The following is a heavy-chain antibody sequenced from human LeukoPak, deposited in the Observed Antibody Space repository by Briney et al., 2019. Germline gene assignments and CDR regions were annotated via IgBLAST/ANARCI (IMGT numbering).Heavy chain of an antibody. Sequence: SETLSLTCTVSGGSISSYYWSWIRQPPGKGLEWIGYIYYSGSTNHNPSLKSRVTISVDTSKNQFSLKLSSVTAADTAVYYCARASSSWYTTFDYWGQGTLVTVSS. CDR3: ARASSSWYTTFDY. D-gene: IGHD6-13*01. J-gene: IGHJ4*02. CDR2: IYYSGST. CDR1: GGSISSYY. V-gene: IGHV4-59*08.